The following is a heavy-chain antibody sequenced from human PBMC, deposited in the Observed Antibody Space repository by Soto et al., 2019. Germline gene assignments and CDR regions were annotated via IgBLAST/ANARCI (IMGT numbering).Heavy chain of an antibody. D-gene: IGHD3-22*01. V-gene: IGHV1-46*04. Sequence: QVQLVQSGAEVRKPGASVRVSCKASGYTLTGYYMHWVRQAPGHGLEWMGRINPSDGSTGYTQKLQDRLNLTRDTSTRTVYMELSSLKSEDTAGYYCARESSGSYCVYWGQGTLVTVS. CDR2: INPSDGST. CDR1: GYTLTGYY. CDR3: ARESSGSYCVY. J-gene: IGHJ4*02.